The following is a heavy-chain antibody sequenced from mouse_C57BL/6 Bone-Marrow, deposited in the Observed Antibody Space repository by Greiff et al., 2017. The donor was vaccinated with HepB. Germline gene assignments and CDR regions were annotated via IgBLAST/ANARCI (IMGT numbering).Heavy chain of an antibody. V-gene: IGHV5-17*01. J-gene: IGHJ4*01. CDR3: ASLTGTSMDY. D-gene: IGHD4-1*01. CDR2: ISSGSSTI. Sequence: EVHLVESGGGLVKPGGSLKLSCATSGFTFSDYGMHWVRQAPEKGLEWVAYISSGSSTIYYADTVKGRFTISRDNAKNTLFLQMTSLRSEDTAMYYCASLTGTSMDYWGQGTSVTVSS. CDR1: GFTFSDYG.